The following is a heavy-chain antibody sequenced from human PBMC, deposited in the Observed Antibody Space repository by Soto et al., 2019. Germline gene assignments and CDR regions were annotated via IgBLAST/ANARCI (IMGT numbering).Heavy chain of an antibody. CDR1: GGSISSGGYS. D-gene: IGHD6-13*01. CDR3: ARHYEAAAGPDFDY. CDR2: IYHSGST. Sequence: SETLSLTCAVSGGSISSGGYSWSWIRQPPGKGLEWIGYIYHSGSTYYNPSLKSRVTISVDTSKNQFSLKLSSVTAADTAVYYCARHYEAAAGPDFDYWGQGTLVTVSS. V-gene: IGHV4-30-2*01. J-gene: IGHJ4*02.